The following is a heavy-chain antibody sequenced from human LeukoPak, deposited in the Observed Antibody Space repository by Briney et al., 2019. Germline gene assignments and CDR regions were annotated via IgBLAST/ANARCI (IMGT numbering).Heavy chain of an antibody. Sequence: PGGSLRLSCAASGFTFSTYWMHWVRQAPGKGLVWVSRIDSGVSSTIYAESVKGRFTISRDNSKSTLFLEMNSLGVEDTALYYCAKGYVTRGYFDYWGQGSLVTVSS. V-gene: IGHV3-74*01. CDR1: GFTFSTYW. CDR2: IDSGVSST. CDR3: AKGYVTRGYFDY. D-gene: IGHD3-16*01. J-gene: IGHJ4*02.